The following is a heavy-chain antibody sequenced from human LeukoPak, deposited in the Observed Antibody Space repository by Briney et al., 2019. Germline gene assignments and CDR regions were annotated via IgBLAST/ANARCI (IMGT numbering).Heavy chain of an antibody. CDR3: ARVKWELLAGPFEY. J-gene: IGHJ4*02. Sequence: SETLSLTCTVSGDSISSGSYYWGWLRQRAGTGREWIGRLYSSGTTNDNPSLKSRVSMSVDTSKNQFSLMLSSVTAADTAVYYCARVKWELLAGPFEYWGQGTLVTVSS. CDR2: LYSSGTT. V-gene: IGHV4-61*02. D-gene: IGHD1-26*01. CDR1: GDSISSGSYY.